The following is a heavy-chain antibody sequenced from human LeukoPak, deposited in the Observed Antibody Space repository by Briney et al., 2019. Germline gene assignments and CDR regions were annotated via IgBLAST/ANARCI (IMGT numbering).Heavy chain of an antibody. J-gene: IGHJ4*02. Sequence: PSETLSLTCSVSGGSITSHFWSWIRQPLGKGLEWIGYIHYSGSTNYNPSLKSRVTISPDTSKNQLFLKLNSVTAADTAVYYCAKANWVSNADAVWWGQGTQVTVSS. D-gene: IGHD1-1*01. CDR2: IHYSGST. V-gene: IGHV4-59*11. CDR1: GGSITSHF. CDR3: AKANWVSNADAVW.